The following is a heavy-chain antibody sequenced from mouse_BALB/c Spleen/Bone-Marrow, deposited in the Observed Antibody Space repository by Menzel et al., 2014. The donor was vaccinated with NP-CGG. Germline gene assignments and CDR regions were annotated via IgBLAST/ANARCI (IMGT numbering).Heavy chain of an antibody. CDR3: ARGGYDYFDY. CDR2: SRSEANDYTT. Sequence: EVKVVESGGGLVQPGGSLRLSCAASGFTFSDFYMEWVRQPPGKGLEWIAASRSEANDYTTVYSASVKGRFIVSRDTSQSILYLQMNALRAEDTAIYYCARGGYDYFDYWGQGTTLTVSS. CDR1: GFTFSDFY. V-gene: IGHV7-1*02. D-gene: IGHD2-2*01. J-gene: IGHJ2*01.